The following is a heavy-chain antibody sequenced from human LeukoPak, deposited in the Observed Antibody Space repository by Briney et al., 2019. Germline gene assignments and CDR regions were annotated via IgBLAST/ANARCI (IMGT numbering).Heavy chain of an antibody. J-gene: IGHJ6*03. V-gene: IGHV1-18*01. CDR1: GYTFTNYG. CDR3: ARDTKLRGSFYYYYYFMDV. CDR2: ISAYNGDT. Sequence: GASVKVSCKASGYTFTNYGVSWVRQAPGQGLEWMGWISAYNGDTNYAQKLQGRITMTTDTSTTTAYMELRSLRSDDTAVYYCARDTKLRGSFYYYYYFMDVWGKGTTVTLSS. D-gene: IGHD3-10*01.